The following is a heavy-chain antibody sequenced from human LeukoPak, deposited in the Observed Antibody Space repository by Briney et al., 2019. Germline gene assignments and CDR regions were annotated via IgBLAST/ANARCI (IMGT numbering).Heavy chain of an antibody. CDR2: VYHSGGA. Sequence: PSETLSLTCAVSGASIASHSWWSWVRQPPGRGLEWIGEVYHSGGANYKPSLKSRVTISVDTSKNQFSLKLSSVTAADTAVYYCARDRTFSGGESYYYYYGMDVWGQGTTVTVSS. CDR3: ARDRTFSGGESYYYYYGMDV. V-gene: IGHV4/OR15-8*01. J-gene: IGHJ6*02. D-gene: IGHD2-15*01. CDR1: GASIASHSW.